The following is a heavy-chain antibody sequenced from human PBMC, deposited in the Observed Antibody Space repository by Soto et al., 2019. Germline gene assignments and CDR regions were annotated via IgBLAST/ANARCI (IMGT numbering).Heavy chain of an antibody. Sequence: ASVKVSCKASGYTFTSYALHWVRQAPGQRLEWMGWINAGNGNTKYSQKFQGRVTITRDTSASTAYMELSSLRSEDTAVYYCARELATITLDAFDIWGQGTMVTVSS. CDR2: INAGNGNT. CDR1: GYTFTSYA. V-gene: IGHV1-3*01. D-gene: IGHD4-4*01. J-gene: IGHJ3*02. CDR3: ARELATITLDAFDI.